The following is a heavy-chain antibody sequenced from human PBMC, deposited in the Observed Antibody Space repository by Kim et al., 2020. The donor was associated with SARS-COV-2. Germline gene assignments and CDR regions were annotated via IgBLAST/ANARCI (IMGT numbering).Heavy chain of an antibody. CDR1: GYTFTSYD. CDR2: MNPNSGNT. V-gene: IGHV1-8*01. D-gene: IGHD3-22*01. Sequence: ASVKVSCKASGYTFTSYDINWVRQATGQGLEWMGCMNPNSGNTGYAQKFQGRVTMTRNTSISTAYMELSSLRSEDTAVYYCARGVRRITMIVVVSLYYYYMDVWGKGTTVTVSS. CDR3: ARGVRRITMIVVVSLYYYYMDV. J-gene: IGHJ6*03.